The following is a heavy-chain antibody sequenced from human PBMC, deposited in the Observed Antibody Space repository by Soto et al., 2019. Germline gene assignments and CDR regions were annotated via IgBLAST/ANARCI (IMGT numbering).Heavy chain of an antibody. CDR3: ARLIGNSWLDS. J-gene: IGHJ5*01. D-gene: IGHD2-8*01. CDR2: TYYRSKRYY. CDR1: GDSVSTNSAT. V-gene: IGHV6-1*01. Sequence: QVQLQQSGPGLVKPSQTLSLTCAISGDSVSTNSATWDWLRQSPSRGLEWMGRTYYRSKRYYDYAVSVKGRITISPATSSNQFSLQLNSVTPDDTAVYYCARLIGNSWLDSWGQGTLVTVSS.